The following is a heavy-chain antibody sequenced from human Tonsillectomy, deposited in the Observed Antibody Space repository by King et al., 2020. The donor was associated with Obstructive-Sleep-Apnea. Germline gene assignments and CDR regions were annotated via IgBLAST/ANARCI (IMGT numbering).Heavy chain of an antibody. Sequence: VQLVESGGGVVQPGRSLRLSCAASGFSFFSFGMHWVRQAPGKGLEWGAVISYDGINKYYADSLKGRFTISRDNSKNTLYLQMNSLRAEDTAVYYCAKSDSGASIWFDPWGQGTLVTVSS. J-gene: IGHJ5*02. D-gene: IGHD4-17*01. CDR2: ISYDGINK. CDR3: AKSDSGASIWFDP. V-gene: IGHV3-30*18. CDR1: GFSFFSFG.